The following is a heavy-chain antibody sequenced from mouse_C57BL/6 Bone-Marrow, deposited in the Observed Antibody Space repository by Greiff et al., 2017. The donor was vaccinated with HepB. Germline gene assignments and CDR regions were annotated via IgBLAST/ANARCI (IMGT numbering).Heavy chain of an antibody. J-gene: IGHJ1*03. CDR1: GFTFSSYA. D-gene: IGHD1-1*01. CDR3: ARDRVLRSWYFDV. Sequence: KLVESGGGLVKPGGSLKLSCAASGFTFSSYAMSWVRQTPEKRLEWVATISDGGSYTYYPDNVKGRFTISRDNAKNNLYLQMSHLKSEDTAMYYCARDRVLRSWYFDVWGTGTTVTVSS. V-gene: IGHV5-4*01. CDR2: ISDGGSYT.